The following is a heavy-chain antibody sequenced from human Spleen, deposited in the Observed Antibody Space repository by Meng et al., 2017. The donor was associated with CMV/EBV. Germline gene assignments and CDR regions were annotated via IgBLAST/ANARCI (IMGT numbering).Heavy chain of an antibody. CDR1: GFTFSSYS. V-gene: IGHV3-21*01. CDR3: ARATGIAAAGTPAYYYYYYGMDV. J-gene: IGHJ6*02. Sequence: GGSLRLSCAASGFTFSSYSMNWVRQAPGKGLEWVSSISSSSYIYYADSVKGRFTISRDNAKNSLYLQMNSLRAEDTAVYYCARATGIAAAGTPAYYYYYYGMDVWGQGTTVTVSS. CDR2: ISSSSYI. D-gene: IGHD6-13*01.